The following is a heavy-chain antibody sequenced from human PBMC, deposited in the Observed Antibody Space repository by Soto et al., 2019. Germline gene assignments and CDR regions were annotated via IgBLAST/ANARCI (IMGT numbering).Heavy chain of an antibody. J-gene: IGHJ6*02. Sequence: GASVKVWCKDSVGTFSSYSNSCVRQAHGQGLEWMGGIIPIFGTANYAQKFQGRVTITADKSTSTAYMELSSLRSEDTAVYYCARKGGTDYFGYGMDVWGQGTTVIVS. CDR3: ARKGGTDYFGYGMDV. CDR2: IIPIFGTA. V-gene: IGHV1-69*06. D-gene: IGHD1-7*01. CDR1: VGTFSSYS.